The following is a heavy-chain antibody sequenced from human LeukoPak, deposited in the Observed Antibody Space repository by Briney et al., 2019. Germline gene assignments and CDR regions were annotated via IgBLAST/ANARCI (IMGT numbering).Heavy chain of an antibody. D-gene: IGHD1-26*01. Sequence: GAPVKVSCKASGYTFTSYGISWVRQAPGQGLEWMGWISAYNGNTNYAQKLQGRVTMTTDTSTSTACMELRSLRSDDTAVYYCARDRSGSYYGRFDYWGQGTLVTVSS. CDR1: GYTFTSYG. CDR2: ISAYNGNT. CDR3: ARDRSGSYYGRFDY. V-gene: IGHV1-18*01. J-gene: IGHJ4*02.